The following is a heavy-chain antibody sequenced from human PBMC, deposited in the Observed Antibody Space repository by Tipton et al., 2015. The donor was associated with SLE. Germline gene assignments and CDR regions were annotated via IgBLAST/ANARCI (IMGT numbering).Heavy chain of an antibody. Sequence: LRLSCTVSGGSISSSSYYWGWIRQPPGKGLEWIGSIYYSGSTYYNPSLKSRVTISVDTSKNQFSLKLSSVTAADTAVYYCARRSYFGFDYWGQGTLVTVSS. CDR2: IYYSGST. D-gene: IGHD1-26*01. CDR1: GGSISSSSYY. V-gene: IGHV4-39*07. CDR3: ARRSYFGFDY. J-gene: IGHJ4*02.